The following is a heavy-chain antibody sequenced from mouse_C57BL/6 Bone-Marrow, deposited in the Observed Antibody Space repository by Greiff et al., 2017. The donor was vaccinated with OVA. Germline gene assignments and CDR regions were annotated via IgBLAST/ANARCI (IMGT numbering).Heavy chain of an antibody. CDR2: ISGGGGNT. Sequence: EVKLMESGGGLVKPGGSLKLSCAASGFTFSSYTMSWVRQTPEKRLEWVATISGGGGNTYYPDSVKGRSTISRDNAKNTLYLKMSSRRSEDTALYYCARDTTVVARGFAYWGQGTLVTVSA. V-gene: IGHV5-9*01. D-gene: IGHD1-1*01. CDR1: GFTFSSYT. CDR3: ARDTTVVARGFAY. J-gene: IGHJ3*01.